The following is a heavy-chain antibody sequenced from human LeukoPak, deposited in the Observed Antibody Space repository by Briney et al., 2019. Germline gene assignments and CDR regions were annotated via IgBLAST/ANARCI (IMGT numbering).Heavy chain of an antibody. V-gene: IGHV3-23*01. CDR2: ISGSGGST. D-gene: IGHD3-22*01. CDR3: AKTWDTMIVVASDY. J-gene: IGHJ4*02. Sequence: GGSLRLSCAASGFTFSGYAMSWVRQAPGQGLEWVGAISGSGGSTYCADSVKGRFTISRDNSKNTLYLQMNSLRAEDTAVYYCAKTWDTMIVVASDYWGQGTLVTVSS. CDR1: GFTFSGYA.